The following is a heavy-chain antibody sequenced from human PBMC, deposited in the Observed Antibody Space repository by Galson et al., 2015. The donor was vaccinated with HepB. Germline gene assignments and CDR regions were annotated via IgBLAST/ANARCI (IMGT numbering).Heavy chain of an antibody. CDR2: TSFNGKYT. J-gene: IGHJ2*01. CDR3: ARARGQGAGDYENWYLDL. D-gene: IGHD4-17*01. CDR1: GFTFSNYP. Sequence: SLRLSCAASGFTFSNYPIHWVRQAPGKGLEWVAVTSFNGKYTNYADSGKGRFTISRDNSKNTQYLQMNSLRAEDTAVYYCARARGQGAGDYENWYLDLGGRGTLVTVSS. V-gene: IGHV3-30*04.